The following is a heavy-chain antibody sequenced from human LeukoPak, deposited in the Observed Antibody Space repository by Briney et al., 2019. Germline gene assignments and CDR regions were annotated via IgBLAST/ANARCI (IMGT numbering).Heavy chain of an antibody. J-gene: IGHJ4*02. Sequence: SVKVSCKASRGTFSSFAISWVRQAPGQGLEWMGGIIPIFDTTNYAQKFQGRVTITADKSTSTAYMELSSLRCEDTAVYYCARDDLSVLRVISGTYAFDYWGQGTLVTVSS. CDR1: RGTFSSFA. CDR3: ARDDLSVLRVISGTYAFDY. V-gene: IGHV1-69*06. D-gene: IGHD1-26*01. CDR2: IIPIFDTT.